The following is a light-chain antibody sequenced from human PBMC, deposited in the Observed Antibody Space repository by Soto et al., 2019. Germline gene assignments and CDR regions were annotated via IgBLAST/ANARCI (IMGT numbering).Light chain of an antibody. CDR2: GAS. J-gene: IGKJ4*01. CDR1: QSVSST. Sequence: EIVMTQSPATLSVSPGGRATLSCRASQSVSSTLAWYQQKPGQAPRLPIYGASTRATGFPARFSGSGSGTEFTLTISSLQSEDFEVYYCQQYKDWPLTFGGGTKVDIK. CDR3: QQYKDWPLT. V-gene: IGKV3-15*01.